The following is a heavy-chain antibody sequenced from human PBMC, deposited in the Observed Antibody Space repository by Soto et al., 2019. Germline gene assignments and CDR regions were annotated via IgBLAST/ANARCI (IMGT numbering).Heavy chain of an antibody. CDR2: ISGSGEMT. D-gene: IGHD1-1*01. CDR3: TRSEMTYNWND. Sequence: EVQLLESGGDLVQPGGSLRLACAASGFTFRGDAMSWVRQAPGKGLEWVSSISGSGEMTHYAESVKGRFTIYRDNSKNTLYLQSESLRAVDTALYYCTRSEMTYNWNDWGQGTLVTVSS. V-gene: IGHV3-23*01. CDR1: GFTFRGDA. J-gene: IGHJ4*02.